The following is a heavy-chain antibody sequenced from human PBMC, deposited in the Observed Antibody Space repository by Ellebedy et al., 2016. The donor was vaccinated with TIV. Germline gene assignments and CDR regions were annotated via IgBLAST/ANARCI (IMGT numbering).Heavy chain of an antibody. CDR1: GFTFSNAW. J-gene: IGHJ4*02. V-gene: IGHV4-55*02. CDR2: IHYSGTT. D-gene: IGHD3-22*01. Sequence: ESLKISCAASGFTFSNAWMNWVRQSPGKGLEWIGSIHYSGTTYYNPSLKSRITISVDTSKNQFSLNLSSVTAADTAVYYCARLAHYYDSSGYSQYYIGYWGQGTLVTVSS. CDR3: ARLAHYYDSSGYSQYYIGY.